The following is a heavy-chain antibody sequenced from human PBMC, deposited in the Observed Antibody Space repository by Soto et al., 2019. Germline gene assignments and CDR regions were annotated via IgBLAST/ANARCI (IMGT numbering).Heavy chain of an antibody. CDR1: GFTFSSYA. Sequence: GGSLRLSCAASGFTFSSYAMSWVRQAPGKGLEWVSAISGSGGSTYYADSVKGRFTISRDNSKNTLYLQMNSLRAEDTAVYYCAKGGGGDYGDPHDAFDIWGQGTMVTVSS. CDR2: ISGSGGST. V-gene: IGHV3-23*01. J-gene: IGHJ3*02. CDR3: AKGGGGDYGDPHDAFDI. D-gene: IGHD4-17*01.